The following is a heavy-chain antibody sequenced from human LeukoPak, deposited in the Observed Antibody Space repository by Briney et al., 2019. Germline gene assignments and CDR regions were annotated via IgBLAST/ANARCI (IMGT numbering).Heavy chain of an antibody. Sequence: SETLSLTCTVSGGPISTYYWSLIRQPAGKGLEWIGRIYASGNTNYNPSLKSRVTMSLDTSKNQFSLRLTSVTAADTAVYYCAREYSSSSGKNAFDVWGQGAMVTVSS. J-gene: IGHJ3*01. CDR3: AREYSSSSGKNAFDV. CDR2: IYASGNT. D-gene: IGHD6-6*01. CDR1: GGPISTYY. V-gene: IGHV4-4*07.